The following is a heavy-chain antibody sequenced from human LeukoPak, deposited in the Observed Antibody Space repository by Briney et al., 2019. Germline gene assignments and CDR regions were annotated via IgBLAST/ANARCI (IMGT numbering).Heavy chain of an antibody. CDR2: ISSSSTYI. J-gene: IGHJ4*02. V-gene: IGHV3-21*01. Sequence: GGSLRLSCAASGFTFSSYGMSWVRQAPGKGLEWVSAISSSSTYINYADSVKGRFTISRDNAKNSLYLQMNSLRAEDTAVYYCARDRSPGNFDYWGQGTLVTVSS. D-gene: IGHD3-10*01. CDR3: ARDRSPGNFDY. CDR1: GFTFSSYG.